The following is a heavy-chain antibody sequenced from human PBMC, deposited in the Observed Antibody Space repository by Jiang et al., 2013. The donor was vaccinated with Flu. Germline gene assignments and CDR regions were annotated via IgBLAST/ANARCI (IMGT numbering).Heavy chain of an antibody. J-gene: IGHJ3*01. V-gene: IGHV1-46*01. D-gene: IGHD2-21*01. CDR3: ARDLVIPFETMKYTLRAFDV. Sequence: GAEVKKPGASVKVSCKASGYTFTKFYMHWARQAPGQGLEWMGVIDPSGGSTTYAQKFQGRVTMTRDTSTSTVYMELSSLRSEDGAVYFCARDLVIPFETMKYTLRAFDVWGQGTRVTVSS. CDR2: IDPSGGST. CDR1: GYTFTKFY.